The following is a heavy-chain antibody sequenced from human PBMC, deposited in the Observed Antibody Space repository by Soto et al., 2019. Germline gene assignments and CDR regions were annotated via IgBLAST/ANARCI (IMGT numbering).Heavy chain of an antibody. D-gene: IGHD2-2*02. V-gene: IGHV1-69*13. CDR2: IIPIFGTA. CDR3: ASFGDCSSTSCYTIPWFDP. Sequence: GASVKVSCKASGGTFSSYAISWVRQAPGQGLEWMGGIIPIFGTANYAQKFQGRVTITADESTSTAYMELSSLRSEDTAVYYCASFGDCSSTSCYTIPWFDPWGQGTLVTVS. CDR1: GGTFSSYA. J-gene: IGHJ5*02.